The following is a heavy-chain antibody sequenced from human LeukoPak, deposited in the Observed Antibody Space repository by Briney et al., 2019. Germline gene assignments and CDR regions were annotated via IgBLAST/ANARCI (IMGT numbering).Heavy chain of an antibody. J-gene: IGHJ4*02. Sequence: GGSLRLSCAASGFTFNSSAMTWVRQAPGKGLEWVATISGSGNVIHYADSMKGRFAITRDNSKSTLYLQMRTVGAEDTAVYYCGKRLTEVAGMIDYWGQGSLVTDSS. V-gene: IGHV3-23*01. CDR3: GKRLTEVAGMIDY. CDR1: GFTFNSSA. CDR2: ISGSGNVI. D-gene: IGHD6-19*01.